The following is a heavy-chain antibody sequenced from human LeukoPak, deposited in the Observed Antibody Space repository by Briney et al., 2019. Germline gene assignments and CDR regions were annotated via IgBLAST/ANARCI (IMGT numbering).Heavy chain of an antibody. CDR1: GFTFSSYA. J-gene: IGHJ4*02. D-gene: IGHD6-19*01. V-gene: IGHV3-23*01. Sequence: GGSLRLSCAASGFTFSSYAMSWVRQAPGKGLEWVSAISGSGGSTYYADSVKGRFTISRDNAKNSLYLQMNSLRAEDTAVYYCARGDSSGWYVPQFDYWGQGTLVTVSS. CDR3: ARGDSSGWYVPQFDY. CDR2: ISGSGGST.